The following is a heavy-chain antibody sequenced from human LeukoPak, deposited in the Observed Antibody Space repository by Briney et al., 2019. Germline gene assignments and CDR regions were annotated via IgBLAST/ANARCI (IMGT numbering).Heavy chain of an antibody. D-gene: IGHD2-21*01. CDR3: AAGSSPWLGLEGHFDY. V-gene: IGHV1-58*01. Sequence: SVKVSCKASGFTFTSSAVQWVRQARGQRLEWIGWIVVGSGNTNYAQKFQERVTITRDMSTSTAYMELSSLRSEDTAVYYCAAGSSPWLGLEGHFDYWGQGTLVTVSS. CDR2: IVVGSGNT. J-gene: IGHJ4*02. CDR1: GFTFTSSA.